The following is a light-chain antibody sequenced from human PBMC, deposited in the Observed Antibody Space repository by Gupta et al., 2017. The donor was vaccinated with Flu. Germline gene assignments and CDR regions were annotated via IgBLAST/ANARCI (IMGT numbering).Light chain of an antibody. J-gene: IGLJ2*01. CDR1: SSDIGTYNY. V-gene: IGLV2-14*01. Sequence: QSALTQPASVSGSPGQSITISCTGTSSDIGTYNYVSWYQQHPGKAPELMIFEVNNRPSGVSTRFSGSKSGNTASLTIAVLQAEDEAAYFCSSYTNTNTRVVFGGGTKLTVL. CDR3: SSYTNTNTRVV. CDR2: EVN.